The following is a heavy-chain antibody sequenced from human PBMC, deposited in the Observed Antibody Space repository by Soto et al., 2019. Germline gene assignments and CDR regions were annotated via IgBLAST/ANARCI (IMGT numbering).Heavy chain of an antibody. CDR3: ARSAGWHAMPA. CDR1: GDSVSSPYY. V-gene: IGHV4-4*02. CDR2: VFHTGTT. D-gene: IGHD3-9*01. Sequence: QVQLQESGPGLVKPSGTLSLTCAVSGDSVSSPYYWCWVRQPPGKGLEWIGEVFHTGTTSYNPSLRCGVSISMDMSINQFSLGLSSVTAADTAVYYCARSAGWHAMPAWVQGTLV. J-gene: IGHJ1*01.